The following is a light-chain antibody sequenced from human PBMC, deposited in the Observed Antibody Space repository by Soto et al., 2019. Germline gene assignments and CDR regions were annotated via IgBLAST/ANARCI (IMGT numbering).Light chain of an antibody. CDR2: SAS. V-gene: IGKV1-39*01. J-gene: IGKJ5*01. CDR1: QTIKNY. Sequence: EIQMRQAPSYLSASFGDRVTITCPASQTIKNYLNWYQQKPGRAPNLLVYSASTLHSGVPSRFSGSRSATDCTLTITSLQNEDFETYYCQQFYSDPITFGQGTRLEIK. CDR3: QQFYSDPIT.